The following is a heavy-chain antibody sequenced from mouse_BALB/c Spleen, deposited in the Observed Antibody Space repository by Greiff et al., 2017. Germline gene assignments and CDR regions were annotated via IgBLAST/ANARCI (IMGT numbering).Heavy chain of an antibody. CDR2: ISYDGSN. J-gene: IGHJ2*01. D-gene: IGHD1-1*01. V-gene: IGHV3-6*02. CDR1: GYSITSGYY. CDR3: ARGDYDSSLDY. Sequence: EVKLQESGPGLVKPSQSLSLSCSVTGYSITSGYYWNWIRQFPGNKLEWMGYISYDGSNNYNPSLKTRISITRDTSKNQFFLKLNSVTTEDTATYYCARGDYDSSLDYWGQGTTLTVSS.